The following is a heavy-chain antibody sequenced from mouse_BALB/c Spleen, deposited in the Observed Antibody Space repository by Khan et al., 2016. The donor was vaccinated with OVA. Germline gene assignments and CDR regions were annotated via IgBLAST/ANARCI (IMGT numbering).Heavy chain of an antibody. CDR2: IYPGNSDT. CDR1: GYSFTSYL. J-gene: IGHJ3*01. CDR3: ARGGYSSFAY. Sequence: VQLKQPGTVLARPGASVKMSCKASGYSFTSYLIHWVKQRPGQGLEWIGDIYPGNSDTTYNQKFKDKAKLTAGTSANTAYMELSSLTNEDSAVYYCARGGYSSFAYWGQGTLVTVSA. D-gene: IGHD1-3*01. V-gene: IGHV1-5*01.